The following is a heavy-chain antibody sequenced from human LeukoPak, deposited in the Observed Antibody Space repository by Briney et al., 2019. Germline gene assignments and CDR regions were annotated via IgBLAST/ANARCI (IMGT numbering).Heavy chain of an antibody. Sequence: SETLSLTCTVSGGSISSYYWSWIRQPPGKGLEWIGYIYYSGSTNYNPFLKSRVTISVDTSKNQFSLKLSSVTAADTAVYYCARDPEGGSGSYYPYYFDYWGQGTLVTVSS. CDR3: ARDPEGGSGSYYPYYFDY. CDR1: GGSISSYY. J-gene: IGHJ4*02. V-gene: IGHV4-59*01. CDR2: IYYSGST. D-gene: IGHD3-10*01.